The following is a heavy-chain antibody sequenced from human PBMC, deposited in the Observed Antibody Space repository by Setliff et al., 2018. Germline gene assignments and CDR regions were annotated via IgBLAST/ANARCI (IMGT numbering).Heavy chain of an antibody. CDR2: IYPGDSDT. D-gene: IGHD1-26*01. CDR3: ASSSGSSSNDAFDI. Sequence: GESLKISCKGSGYRFSSHWIGWVRQMPGKGLEWMGIIYPGDSDTRYSPSFQGQVTISADKSISTAYLQWSSLKASDNAMYYCASSSGSSSNDAFDIWGQGTTVTVSS. CDR1: GYRFSSHW. V-gene: IGHV5-51*01. J-gene: IGHJ3*02.